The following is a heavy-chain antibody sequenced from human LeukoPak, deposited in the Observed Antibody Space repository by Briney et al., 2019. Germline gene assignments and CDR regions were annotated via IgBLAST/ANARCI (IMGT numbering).Heavy chain of an antibody. D-gene: IGHD3-10*01. CDR2: INPNSGGT. CDR3: ARVQVGLLWFGELTPYYYYGMDV. V-gene: IGHV1-2*06. Sequence: ASVKVSCKASGYTFTGYYMHWVRQAPGQGLEWMGRINPNSGGTNYAQKLQGRVTMTRDTSISTAYMELSRLRSDDTAVYYCARVQVGLLWFGELTPYYYYGMDVWGQGTTVTVSS. J-gene: IGHJ6*02. CDR1: GYTFTGYY.